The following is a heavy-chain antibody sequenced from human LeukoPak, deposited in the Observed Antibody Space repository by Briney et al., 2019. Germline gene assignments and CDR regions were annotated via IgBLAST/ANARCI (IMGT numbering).Heavy chain of an antibody. V-gene: IGHV3-23*01. Sequence: GGSLRLSCAASGFTFSSSAMSWILQAPGKGLEWVSAISGSGSNTYYADSVKGRLTISRDNSKNTLYLQMISLRAEDTAVYYCVKEASRAYFDYWGQGTLVTVSS. CDR2: ISGSGSNT. D-gene: IGHD2-2*01. CDR1: GFTFSSSA. CDR3: VKEASRAYFDY. J-gene: IGHJ4*02.